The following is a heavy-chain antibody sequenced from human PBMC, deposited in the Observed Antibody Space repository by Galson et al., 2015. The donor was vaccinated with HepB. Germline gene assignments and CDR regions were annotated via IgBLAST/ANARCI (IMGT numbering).Heavy chain of an antibody. CDR1: GFTFSSYG. D-gene: IGHD6-13*01. CDR2: ISSSADST. J-gene: IGHJ4*02. V-gene: IGHV3-23*01. CDR3: AKLYSSNWYGYADH. Sequence: SLRLSCAASGFTFSSYGTSWVRQAPGRGLEWVSVISSSADSTYYADSVKGRFTITRDNSKNTQYLQMNSLRADDTAAYYSAKLYSSNWYGYADHWGQGTLVTVSS.